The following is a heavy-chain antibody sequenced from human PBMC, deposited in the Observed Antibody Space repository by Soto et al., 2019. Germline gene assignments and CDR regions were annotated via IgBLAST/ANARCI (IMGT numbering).Heavy chain of an antibody. V-gene: IGHV4-4*02. CDR1: SVSITSSNW. J-gene: IGHJ4*02. Sequence: SETVSLTCDVSSVSITSSNWCTWVRQPPGKGLEWLGKISHSGTVNYNATLRSRVTISVDKPKNQLSLKLMSVTAADTAVYYCARDEDGFDYGGPGIMVT. D-gene: IGHD4-17*01. CDR3: ARDEDGFDY. CDR2: ISHSGTV.